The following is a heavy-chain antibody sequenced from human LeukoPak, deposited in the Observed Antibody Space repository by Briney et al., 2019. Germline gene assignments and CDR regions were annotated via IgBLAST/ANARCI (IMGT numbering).Heavy chain of an antibody. V-gene: IGHV4-38-2*02. J-gene: IGHJ4*02. CDR1: GYSTSSGYY. CDR2: IYHSGST. Sequence: SETLSLTCTVSGYSTSSGYYWGWIRQPPGKGLEWIGSIYHSGSTYYNPSLKSRVTISVDTSKNQFSLKLSSVTAADTAVYYCARVLKGGTMSSWGQGTLVTVSS. D-gene: IGHD3-10*02. CDR3: ARVLKGGTMSS.